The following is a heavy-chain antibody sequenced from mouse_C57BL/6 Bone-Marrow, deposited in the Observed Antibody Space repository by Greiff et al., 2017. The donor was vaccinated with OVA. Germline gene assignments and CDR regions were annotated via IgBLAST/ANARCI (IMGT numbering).Heavy chain of an antibody. D-gene: IGHD4-1*01. CDR3: ARPGNAY. CDR1: GFTFSSYG. V-gene: IGHV5-6*01. CDR2: ISSGGSYT. Sequence: EVKLMESGGDLVKPGGSLKLSCAASGFTFSSYGMSWVRQTPDKRLEWVATISSGGSYTYYPASVKGRFTISRDNAKNTLYLQMSSLKSEDTAMYYCARPGNAYWGQGTLVTVSA. J-gene: IGHJ3*01.